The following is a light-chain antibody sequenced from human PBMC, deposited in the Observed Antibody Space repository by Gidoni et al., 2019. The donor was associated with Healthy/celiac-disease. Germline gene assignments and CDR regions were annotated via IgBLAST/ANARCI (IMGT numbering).Light chain of an antibody. CDR1: KSGSSN. Sequence: EIVMTQSPATLSVSPGERATLSCRASKSGSSNLAWDQQKPGQAPRLLIYGASTRATGIPARFSGSGSGTEFTLTISILQSEDFAVYYCQQYNNWPPITFGQGTRLEIK. CDR3: QQYNNWPPIT. CDR2: GAS. J-gene: IGKJ5*01. V-gene: IGKV3-15*01.